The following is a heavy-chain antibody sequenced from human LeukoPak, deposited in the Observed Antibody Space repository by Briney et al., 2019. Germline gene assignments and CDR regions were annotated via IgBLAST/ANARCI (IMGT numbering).Heavy chain of an antibody. CDR3: ARAPGYCSGGSCYSSLTWFDP. CDR2: FYTSGST. Sequence: SETLSLTCTVSGGSISSSSYYWGWIRQPAGKGLEWIGRFYTSGSTNYNPSLKSRVTISVDTSKNQFSLNLSSVTAADTAVYYCARAPGYCSGGSCYSSLTWFDPWGQGTLVTVSS. D-gene: IGHD2-15*01. V-gene: IGHV4-61*02. CDR1: GGSISSSSYY. J-gene: IGHJ5*02.